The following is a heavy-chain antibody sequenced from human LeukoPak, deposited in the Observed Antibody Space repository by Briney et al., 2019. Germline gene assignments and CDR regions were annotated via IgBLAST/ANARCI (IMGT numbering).Heavy chain of an antibody. J-gene: IGHJ5*02. Sequence: SETLSLTCAVYGGSFSGYYRSWIRQPPGKGLEWIGEINHSGSTNYNPSLKSRVTISVDTSKNQFSLKLSSVTAADTAVYYCARGQGYDFWSGYYRNWFDPWGQGTLVTVSS. CDR3: ARGQGYDFWSGYYRNWFDP. CDR2: INHSGST. V-gene: IGHV4-34*01. D-gene: IGHD3-3*01. CDR1: GGSFSGYY.